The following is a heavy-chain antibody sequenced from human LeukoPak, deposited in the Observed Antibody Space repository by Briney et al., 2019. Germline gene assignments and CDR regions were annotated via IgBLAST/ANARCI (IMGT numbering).Heavy chain of an antibody. CDR1: GGSISSGGSIGSFY. D-gene: IGHD3-22*01. V-gene: IGHV4-61*02. CDR3: ARDLRKYYDSSGPSEGWYFDL. J-gene: IGHJ2*01. Sequence: PSETLSLTCTVSGGSISSGGSIGSFYWTWIRQPAGKGLEWIGRIDAAGRTNYNPSLRGPVTISVDTSKNQFSLRLSSLTAADTAVYYCARDLRKYYDSSGPSEGWYFDLWGRGTLVTVSS. CDR2: IDAAGRT.